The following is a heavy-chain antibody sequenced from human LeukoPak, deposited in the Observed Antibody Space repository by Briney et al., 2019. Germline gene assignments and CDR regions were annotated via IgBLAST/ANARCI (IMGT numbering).Heavy chain of an antibody. Sequence: SETLSLTCTVSGDSISNYYWSWIRQSPGKGLEWIAYIYSTGSAVYNPSLRSRVTISVDTSKNQFSLKLSSVTAADTAVYYCATHRRDGYNGYYMDVWGKGTTVTVSS. CDR3: ATHRRDGYNGYYMDV. J-gene: IGHJ6*03. D-gene: IGHD5-24*01. CDR1: GDSISNYY. V-gene: IGHV4-59*12. CDR2: IYSTGSA.